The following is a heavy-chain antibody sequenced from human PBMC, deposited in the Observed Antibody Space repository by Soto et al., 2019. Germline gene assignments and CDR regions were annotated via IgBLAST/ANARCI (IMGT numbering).Heavy chain of an antibody. J-gene: IGHJ4*02. CDR1: GGSISSYY. CDR3: ARGGSYPIGASDY. CDR2: IYYSGST. D-gene: IGHD1-26*01. V-gene: IGHV4-59*01. Sequence: SETLSLTCTASGGSISSYYWSWIRQPPGKGLEWIGYIYYSGSTNYNPSLKSRVTISVDTSKNQFSLKLSSVTAADTAVYYCARGGSYPIGASDYWGRGTLVTVSS.